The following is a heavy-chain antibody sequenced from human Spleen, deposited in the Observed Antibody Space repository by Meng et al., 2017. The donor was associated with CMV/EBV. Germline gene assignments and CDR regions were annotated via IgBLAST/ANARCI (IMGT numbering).Heavy chain of an antibody. J-gene: IGHJ4*02. CDR1: GFTFSRYA. Sequence: GESLKISCVASGFTFSRYAMHWVRQAPGKGLDWMTVISYDGGNKFHADSVKGRFTISRDNSRSTLYLQMNTLRVEDTAVYYCARSLGELSPRVDYWGQGVLVTVSS. CDR2: ISYDGGNK. D-gene: IGHD3-16*02. V-gene: IGHV3-30*04. CDR3: ARSLGELSPRVDY.